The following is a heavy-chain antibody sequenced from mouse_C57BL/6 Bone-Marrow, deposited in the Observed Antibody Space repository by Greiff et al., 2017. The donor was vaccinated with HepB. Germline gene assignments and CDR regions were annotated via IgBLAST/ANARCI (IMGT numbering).Heavy chain of an antibody. CDR2: ISSGSSTI. Sequence: EVKLQESGGGLVKPGGSLKLSCAASGFTFSDYGMHWVRQAPEKGLEWVAYISSGSSTIYYADTVKGRFTISRDNAKNTLFLQMTSLRSEDTAMYYCARVEDYSNYWYFDVWGTGTTVTVSS. J-gene: IGHJ1*03. CDR3: ARVEDYSNYWYFDV. CDR1: GFTFSDYG. V-gene: IGHV5-17*01. D-gene: IGHD2-5*01.